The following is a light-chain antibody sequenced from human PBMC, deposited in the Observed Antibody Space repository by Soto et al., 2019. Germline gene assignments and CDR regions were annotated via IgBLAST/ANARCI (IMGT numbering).Light chain of an antibody. CDR1: SSNIGSNA. CDR2: RNN. V-gene: IGLV1-44*01. J-gene: IGLJ2*01. Sequence: QSVLTQPPSASGTPGQRVTISCSGSSSNIGSNAVNWYQQLPGTAPKLLIYRNNQRPSGLPDRFSGSKSGTSASLAISGLQSEDEADYYCAAWDDSLNGVVFGGGTKLTVL. CDR3: AAWDDSLNGVV.